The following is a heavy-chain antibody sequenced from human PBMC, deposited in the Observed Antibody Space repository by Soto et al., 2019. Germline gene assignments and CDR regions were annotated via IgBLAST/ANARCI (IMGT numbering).Heavy chain of an antibody. V-gene: IGHV1-58*01. D-gene: IGHD2-21*01. CDR3: AADEFGAYCGGDCYDY. CDR2: IVVGSGNT. CDR1: GFTFTSSA. J-gene: IGHJ4*02. Sequence: SVKVSFKASGFTFTSSAVQWVRQARGQRLEWIGWIVVGSGNTNYAQKFQERVTITRDMSTSTAYMELSSLRSEDTAVYYCAADEFGAYCGGDCYDYWGQGTLVTVSS.